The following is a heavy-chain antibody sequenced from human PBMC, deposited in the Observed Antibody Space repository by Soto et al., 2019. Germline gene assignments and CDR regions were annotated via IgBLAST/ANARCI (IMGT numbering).Heavy chain of an antibody. J-gene: IGHJ4*02. V-gene: IGHV5-51*01. Sequence: EVQLVQSGAEVKKPGESLKISCKVSGYSFTTYWIAWVRQMPGKGLECMGIIYPGDSDTRYSPSFQGQVTISTDKSSRTAYLQWSSLKASDTAIYYCARHPDTYDGFWSGYYPGSYFDYWGQGTLVTVSS. CDR2: IYPGDSDT. CDR1: GYSFTTYW. D-gene: IGHD3-3*01. CDR3: ARHPDTYDGFWSGYYPGSYFDY.